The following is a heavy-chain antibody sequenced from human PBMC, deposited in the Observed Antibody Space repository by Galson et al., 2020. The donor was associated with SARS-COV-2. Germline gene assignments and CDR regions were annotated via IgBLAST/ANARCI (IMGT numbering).Heavy chain of an antibody. J-gene: IGHJ2*01. CDR2: IGTAGDT. CDR3: ARVAYSSGWFPTRGVFWYFDL. D-gene: IGHD6-19*01. Sequence: GESLKISCAASGFTFSSYDMHWVRQATGKGLEWVSAIGTAGDTYYPGSVKGRFTISRENAKNSLYLQMNSLRAGDTAVYYCARVAYSSGWFPTRGVFWYFDLWGRGTLFTVSS. V-gene: IGHV3-13*01. CDR1: GFTFSSYD.